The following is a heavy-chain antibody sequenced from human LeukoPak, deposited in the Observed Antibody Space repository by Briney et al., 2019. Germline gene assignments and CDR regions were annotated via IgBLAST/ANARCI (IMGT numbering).Heavy chain of an antibody. Sequence: GASVKVSCKTSGYTFTSYGITWVRQAPGQGLEWMGWINAGNGNTKYSQEFQGRVTITRDTSASTAYMELSSLRSEDMAVYYCARGQSSSWSLDYWGQGTLVTVSS. J-gene: IGHJ4*02. V-gene: IGHV1-3*03. CDR2: INAGNGNT. CDR1: GYTFTSYG. CDR3: ARGQSSSWSLDY. D-gene: IGHD6-13*01.